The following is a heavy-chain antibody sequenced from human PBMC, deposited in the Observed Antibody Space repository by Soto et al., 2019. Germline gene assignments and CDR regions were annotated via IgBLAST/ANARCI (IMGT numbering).Heavy chain of an antibody. D-gene: IGHD6-13*01. V-gene: IGHV2-5*02. CDR2: IYWDDDK. CDR3: AHSQSSRRSNGDPGWFDP. Sequence: QITLKESGPTLVKPTQTLTLTCTFSGFSLSTSGVGVGWIRQPPGKALEWLALIYWDDDKRYSPSLKSRLTITKDTSKIQVVLTMTNMDPVDTATYYCAHSQSSRRSNGDPGWFDPWGQGNLVTVSP. CDR1: GFSLSTSGVG. J-gene: IGHJ5*02.